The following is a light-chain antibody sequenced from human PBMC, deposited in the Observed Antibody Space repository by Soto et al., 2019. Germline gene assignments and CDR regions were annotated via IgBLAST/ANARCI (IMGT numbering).Light chain of an antibody. Sequence: QSALTQPASVSGSPGQSITISCTGTSGDVGSYTLVSWYQHHPGKVPKLIIYEGIKRPSGVSDRFSGSPSGNTASLTISGLQAEDEADYYCCSDASLYVFGTGTKVTVL. V-gene: IGLV2-23*01. CDR3: CSDASLYV. J-gene: IGLJ1*01. CDR2: EGI. CDR1: SGDVGSYTL.